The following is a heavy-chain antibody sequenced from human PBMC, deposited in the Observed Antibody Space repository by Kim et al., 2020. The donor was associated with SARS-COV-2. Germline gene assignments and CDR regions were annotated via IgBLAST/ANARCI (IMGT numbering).Heavy chain of an antibody. Sequence: RTYYADSVKGRFTISRNNSKNTLYLQMNSLRAEDTAVYYGARDRGGDYDYWGQGTLVTVSS. CDR2: RT. V-gene: IGHV3-53*04. D-gene: IGHD4-17*01. J-gene: IGHJ4*02. CDR3: ARDRGGDYDY.